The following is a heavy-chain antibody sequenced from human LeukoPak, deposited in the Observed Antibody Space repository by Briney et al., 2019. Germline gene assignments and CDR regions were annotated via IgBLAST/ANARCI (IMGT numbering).Heavy chain of an antibody. CDR3: AKDVKTGGYYGMDV. Sequence: GGSLRLSCAASGVTFRSYAMSWVRQAPGKGLEWVSAISGSGRDTYYADSVKGRFTISRDTSKNTLYLQMNTLRAEDTAVYYCAKDVKTGGYYGMDVWGQGTTVTVSS. J-gene: IGHJ6*02. CDR1: GVTFRSYA. D-gene: IGHD1-14*01. V-gene: IGHV3-23*01. CDR2: ISGSGRDT.